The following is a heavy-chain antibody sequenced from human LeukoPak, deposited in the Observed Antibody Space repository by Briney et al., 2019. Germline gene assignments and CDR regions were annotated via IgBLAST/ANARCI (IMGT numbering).Heavy chain of an antibody. CDR3: ARREGITGTTKWFDP. Sequence: GESLKISCKGSGYIFTSYWIGWVRQMPGKGLEWMGIIYPGDSDTRYSPPFQGQVTISADKSISTAYLQWSSLKASDTAMYYCARREGITGTTKWFDPWGQGTLVTVSS. V-gene: IGHV5-51*01. CDR2: IYPGDSDT. J-gene: IGHJ5*02. CDR1: GYIFTSYW. D-gene: IGHD1-7*01.